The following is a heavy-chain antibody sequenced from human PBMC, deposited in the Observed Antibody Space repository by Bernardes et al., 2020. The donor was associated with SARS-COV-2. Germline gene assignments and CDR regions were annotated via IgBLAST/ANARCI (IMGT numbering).Heavy chain of an antibody. CDR1: GFSLSPSGVG. CDR3: AHRRARVGSSGYFDY. CDR2: IYWDDDK. Sequence: SGPTLLKPTQTLTLTCPFSGFSLSPSGVGVGWIRQPPGKALEWLALIYWDDDKRYSPSLKSRLTITKDTSKNQVVLTMTNMDPVDTATYYCAHRRARVGSSGYFDYWGQGTLVTVSS. J-gene: IGHJ4*02. D-gene: IGHD3-22*01. V-gene: IGHV2-5*02.